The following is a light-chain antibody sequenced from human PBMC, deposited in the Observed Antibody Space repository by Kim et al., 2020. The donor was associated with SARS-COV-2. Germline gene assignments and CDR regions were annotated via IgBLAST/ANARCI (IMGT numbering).Light chain of an antibody. V-gene: IGLV3-21*04. J-gene: IGLJ3*02. CDR1: NMGSKS. Sequence: PGKTDRITCGGNNMGSKSVQWYQQKPGQAPVLVIYYDSDRPSGIPERFSGSNSGNTATLTISRVEAGDEADYYCQVWDSSSDHLWVFGGGTKLTVL. CDR3: QVWDSSSDHLWV. CDR2: YDS.